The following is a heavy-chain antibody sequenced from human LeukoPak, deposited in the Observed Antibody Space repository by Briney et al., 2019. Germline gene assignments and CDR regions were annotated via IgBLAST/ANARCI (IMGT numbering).Heavy chain of an antibody. J-gene: IGHJ4*02. V-gene: IGHV1-69*04. Sequence: SVKVSCKASGGTFSSYAISWVRQALGQGLEWMGRIIPILGIANYAQKFQGRVTITADKSTSTAYMELSSLRSEDTAVYYCAREPMVRGGGSFDYWGQGTLVTVSS. D-gene: IGHD3-10*01. CDR3: AREPMVRGGGSFDY. CDR1: GGTFSSYA. CDR2: IIPILGIA.